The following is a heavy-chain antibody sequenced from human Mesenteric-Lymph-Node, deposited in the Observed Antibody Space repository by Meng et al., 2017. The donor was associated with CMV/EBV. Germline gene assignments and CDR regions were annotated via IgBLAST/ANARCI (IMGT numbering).Heavy chain of an antibody. CDR2: INPSGGST. V-gene: IGHV1-46*01. CDR3: ARVLKPAAILYAFDI. CDR1: GYTFTSYY. J-gene: IGHJ3*02. D-gene: IGHD2-2*02. Sequence: ASVKVSCKASGYTFTSYYMHWVRQAPGQGLEWMGIINPSGGSTSYAQKFQGRVTMTRDTSTSTVYMELSSLRSEDTAVYYCARVLKPAAILYAFDIWGQGTMVTVSS.